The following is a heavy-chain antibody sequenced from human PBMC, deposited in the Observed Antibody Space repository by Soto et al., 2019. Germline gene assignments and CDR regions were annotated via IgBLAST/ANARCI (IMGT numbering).Heavy chain of an antibody. CDR3: AKLIEYCSGGSCHENYFDY. V-gene: IGHV3-30*18. J-gene: IGHJ4*02. Sequence: GGSLRLSCAASGFTFSSYGMHWVRQAPGKGLEWVAVISYDGSNKYYADSVKGRFTISRDNSKNTLYLQMNSLRAEDTAVYYCAKLIEYCSGGSCHENYFDYWGQGTLVTVSS. D-gene: IGHD2-15*01. CDR2: ISYDGSNK. CDR1: GFTFSSYG.